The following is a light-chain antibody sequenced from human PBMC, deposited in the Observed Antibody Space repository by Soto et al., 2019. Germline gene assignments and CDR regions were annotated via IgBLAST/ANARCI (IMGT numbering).Light chain of an antibody. CDR1: SSDVGGYNY. J-gene: IGLJ2*01. CDR3: SSFTSSSTTV. Sequence: QSALTQPASVSGSPGQSITISCTGISSDVGGYNYVSWYQQHPGKAPKLMIYNVSNRPSGVSNRFSGSKSGNTASLTIAGLQADDEAYYYCSSFTSSSTTVFGGGTKVTVL. V-gene: IGLV2-14*01. CDR2: NVS.